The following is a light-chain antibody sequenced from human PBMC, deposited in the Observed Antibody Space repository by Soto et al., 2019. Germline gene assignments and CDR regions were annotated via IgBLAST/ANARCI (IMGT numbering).Light chain of an antibody. CDR3: GSYPISSTLMI. Sequence: QSVLTQPASVSGSPGQSITISCSGTPSDIGAYNYVSWYQHLPGKAPKVIIYDVTNRPSGVSSRFSGSKSGTTASLTISGLHAEDEANYYCGSYPISSTLMIFGGGTKVTVL. V-gene: IGLV2-14*03. CDR1: PSDIGAYNY. CDR2: DVT. J-gene: IGLJ2*01.